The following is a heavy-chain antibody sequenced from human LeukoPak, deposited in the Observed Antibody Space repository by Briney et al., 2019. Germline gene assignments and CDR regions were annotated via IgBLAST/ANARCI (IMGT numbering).Heavy chain of an antibody. CDR3: ARDSIAVGGTVQNWFDP. D-gene: IGHD6-13*01. J-gene: IGHJ5*02. CDR2: IRSSGNTI. CDR1: GFTFSDYS. V-gene: IGHV3-11*04. Sequence: GGSLTLSCAASGFTFSDYSMSWIRQAPGKGLEWVSYIRSSGNTIYYADSVKGRFTISRDNAKNSLYLQMNSLRAEDTAVYYCARDSIAVGGTVQNWFDPWGQGTLVTVSS.